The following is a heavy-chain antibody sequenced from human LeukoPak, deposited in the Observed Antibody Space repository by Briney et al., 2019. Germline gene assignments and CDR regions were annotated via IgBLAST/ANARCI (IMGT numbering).Heavy chain of an antibody. CDR2: IIPIFGTA. CDR3: ASAAASYGSGSYVDY. J-gene: IGHJ4*02. V-gene: IGHV1-69*06. D-gene: IGHD3-10*01. CDR1: GGTFSSYA. Sequence: SVKVSCKASGGTFSSYAVSWVRQAPGQGLEWMGGIIPIFGTANYAQKFQGRVTITADKSTSPAYMELSSLRSEDTAVYYCASAAASYGSGSYVDYWGQGTLVTVSS.